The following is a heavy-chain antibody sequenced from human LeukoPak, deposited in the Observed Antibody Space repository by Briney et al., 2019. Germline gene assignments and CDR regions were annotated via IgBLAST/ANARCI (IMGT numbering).Heavy chain of an antibody. CDR3: ARERQLRYFEWLGWFDP. V-gene: IGHV3-53*01. D-gene: IGHD3-9*01. Sequence: GGSLRLSCAASGFTVSSNYMSWVRQAPGKGLEWVSIIYSGGSTFYADSVKGRFTISRDNSKNTLYLQMNSLRAEDTAVYYCARERQLRYFEWLGWFDPWGQGTLVTVSS. CDR2: IYSGGST. J-gene: IGHJ5*02. CDR1: GFTVSSNY.